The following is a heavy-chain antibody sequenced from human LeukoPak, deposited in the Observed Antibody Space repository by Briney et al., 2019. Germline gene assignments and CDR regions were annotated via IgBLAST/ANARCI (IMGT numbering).Heavy chain of an antibody. Sequence: GGSLRLSCAASGFTLSNYVMSWVRQAPGKGLVWVSGISGSGDSTYYADSVKGWFTISRDNSKNTLYLQMNSLRVEDTAAYYCAKIRAPSGWFNSDYWGQGTLVTVSS. D-gene: IGHD6-19*01. CDR1: GFTLSNYV. V-gene: IGHV3-23*01. CDR3: AKIRAPSGWFNSDY. CDR2: ISGSGDST. J-gene: IGHJ4*02.